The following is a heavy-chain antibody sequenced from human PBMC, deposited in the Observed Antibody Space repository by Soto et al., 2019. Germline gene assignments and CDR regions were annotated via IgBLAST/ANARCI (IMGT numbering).Heavy chain of an antibody. CDR1: GGTFSSYA. CDR3: ATNAVFGVVNSVLHY. Sequence: QVQLVQSGAEVKKPGSSVKVSCKTSGGTFSSYAITWVRQAPGQGLEWMGGIIPIFDTANYAQKFQGRVTITADKSTSTAYMELRSLRSEDTAVYYCATNAVFGVVNSVLHYWGRGTLVTVSS. J-gene: IGHJ4*02. D-gene: IGHD3-3*01. V-gene: IGHV1-69*06. CDR2: IIPIFDTA.